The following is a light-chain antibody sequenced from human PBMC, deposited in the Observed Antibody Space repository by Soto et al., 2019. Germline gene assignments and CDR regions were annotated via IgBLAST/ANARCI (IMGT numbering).Light chain of an antibody. CDR2: LAS. CDR1: QIINGN. V-gene: IGKV3-15*01. J-gene: IGKJ1*01. Sequence: IVITHSQATLPVSPGEKATLSGRAIQIINGNLAWYQQSPGQAPRPLINLASTRATGITARFSGSGSGTEYTLTIISLQSEDFAVYYCQQYNYWPSFGQGTKVEIK. CDR3: QQYNYWPS.